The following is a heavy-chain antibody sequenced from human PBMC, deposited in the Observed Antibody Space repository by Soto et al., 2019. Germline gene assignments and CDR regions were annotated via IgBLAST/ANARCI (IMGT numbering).Heavy chain of an antibody. CDR2: INPNSGGT. Sequence: QVQLVQSGAEVKKPGASVKVSCKASGYTFTGYYMHWVRQAPGQGLEWMGWINPNSGGTNYAQKFQGWVTMTRDTSISTAHMELSRLRSDDTAVYYCARGGDIVVVVAAVPFDPWGQGTLVTVSS. V-gene: IGHV1-2*04. J-gene: IGHJ5*02. D-gene: IGHD2-15*01. CDR1: GYTFTGYY. CDR3: ARGGDIVVVVAAVPFDP.